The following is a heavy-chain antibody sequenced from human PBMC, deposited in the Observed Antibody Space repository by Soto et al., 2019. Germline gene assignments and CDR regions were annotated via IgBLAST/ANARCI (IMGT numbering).Heavy chain of an antibody. CDR2: INADGSS. J-gene: IGHJ5*02. Sequence: EVQLVETGGDLIQPWGSLRLSCAASGFSVSINYMSWVRQAPGKGLEWVSIINADGSSYYADSVKGRFTISRDNSKNTVDLQMNSLRAEDTAVYYCASIAVAEGFDPWGQGTLVTVSS. CDR3: ASIAVAEGFDP. D-gene: IGHD6-19*01. CDR1: GFSVSINY. V-gene: IGHV3-53*02.